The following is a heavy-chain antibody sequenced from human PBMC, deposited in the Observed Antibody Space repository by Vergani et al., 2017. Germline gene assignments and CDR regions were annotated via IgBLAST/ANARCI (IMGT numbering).Heavy chain of an antibody. D-gene: IGHD3-22*01. V-gene: IGHV4-31*03. J-gene: IGHJ3*02. Sequence: QVHLQESGPGLVKPSQTLSLTCTVFGGSFSSDGYYWSWIRQHPGKGLEWIGYIFYSGSTYYNPALQSRVTISIDMFKNQFSLKLSSVTVADTAVYYCAGGYDHSGFGAFDIWGQGTMVTVSS. CDR1: GGSFSSDGYY. CDR2: IFYSGST. CDR3: AGGYDHSGFGAFDI.